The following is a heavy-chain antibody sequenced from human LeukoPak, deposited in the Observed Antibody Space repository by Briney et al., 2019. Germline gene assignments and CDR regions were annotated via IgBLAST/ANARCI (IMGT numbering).Heavy chain of an antibody. Sequence: GGSLRLSCAASGFTLSSYWMSWVRQAPGKGLEWVANIKQNGSEKYYVDSVKGRFTISRDNAKNSVYLQMNSLRAEDTAVYYCARAIGKSEGYWGQGTLVTVSS. CDR3: ARAIGKSEGY. V-gene: IGHV3-7*01. J-gene: IGHJ4*02. D-gene: IGHD4-23*01. CDR2: IKQNGSEK. CDR1: GFTLSSYW.